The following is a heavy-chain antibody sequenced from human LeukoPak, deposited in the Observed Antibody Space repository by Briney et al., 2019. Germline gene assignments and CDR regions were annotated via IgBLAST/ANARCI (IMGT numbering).Heavy chain of an antibody. D-gene: IGHD4/OR15-4a*01. CDR3: TRDYGA. V-gene: IGHV3-74*03. J-gene: IGHJ5*02. CDR2: VNSDGFST. CDR1: GFTFSSYW. Sequence: GGSLRLSCAASGFTFSSYWMTWVRQAPGKGLVWVARVNSDGFSTTYADSVKGRFTISRDNTKSTLYLQMNRLRAEDTAVYYCTRDYGAWGQGTLVTVSS.